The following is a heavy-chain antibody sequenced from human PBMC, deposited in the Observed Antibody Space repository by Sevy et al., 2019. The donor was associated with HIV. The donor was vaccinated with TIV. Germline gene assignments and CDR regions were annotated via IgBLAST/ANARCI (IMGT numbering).Heavy chain of an antibody. D-gene: IGHD3-22*01. CDR3: STTRDYYDSSGYPFDY. CDR2: FDPEDGET. CDR1: GYTLTELS. Sequence: ASVKVSCKVSGYTLTELSMHWVRQAPGKGLEWMATFDPEDGETIYAQKFQGRVTMTEDTSTDTAYIELSSLRSEDTAVYYCSTTRDYYDSSGYPFDYWGQGTLVTVSS. V-gene: IGHV1-24*01. J-gene: IGHJ4*02.